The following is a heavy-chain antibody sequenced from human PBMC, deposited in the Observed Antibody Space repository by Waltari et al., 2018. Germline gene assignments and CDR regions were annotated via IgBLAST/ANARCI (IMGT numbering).Heavy chain of an antibody. V-gene: IGHV3-48*01. J-gene: IGHJ3*02. CDR2: ISSGSSTI. D-gene: IGHD2-2*01. CDR3: ARGGYCNSTTCHGSSAFDI. CDR1: GFTFNSYS. Sequence: EVSLVESGGDLVQPGESLRLSCAACGFTFNSYSMNWIRKAPGKGLEWLSYISSGSSTIFYGDSVKGRFTISRDNAKNSLYLRMNSLRAEDTAVYYCARGGYCNSTTCHGSSAFDIWGQGTVVTVSS.